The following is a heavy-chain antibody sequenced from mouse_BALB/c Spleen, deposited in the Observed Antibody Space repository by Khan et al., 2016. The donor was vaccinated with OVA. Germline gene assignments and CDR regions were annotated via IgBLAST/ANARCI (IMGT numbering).Heavy chain of an antibody. CDR2: FFPNSGGS. V-gene: IGHV1S29*02. CDR1: GYTFTDYN. J-gene: IGHJ3*01. D-gene: IGHD1-2*01. Sequence: VRLQQSGPEVVKPGASVQISCKASGYTFTDYNMDWVKQSHGKSLEWIGYFFPNSGGSGYNQKFKTKATLTVDISSSTAYMDLHSLTSEDSAIYCCIRSGYGSFAFWGQGTLVTVSA. CDR3: IRSGYGSFAF.